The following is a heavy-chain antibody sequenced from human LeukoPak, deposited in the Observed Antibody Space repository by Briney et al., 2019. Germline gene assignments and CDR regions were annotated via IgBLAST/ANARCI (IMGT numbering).Heavy chain of an antibody. D-gene: IGHD3-16*01. Sequence: GGSLRLSCAASGFTVSSNYMNWVRQAPGKGLEWVSVIYSGGSTYYADSVKGRFTISRDNAKNSLYLQMSNLRAEDTAVYFCARGGGLDVWGQGATVTVSS. CDR1: GFTVSSNY. V-gene: IGHV3-53*01. J-gene: IGHJ6*02. CDR3: ARGGGLDV. CDR2: IYSGGST.